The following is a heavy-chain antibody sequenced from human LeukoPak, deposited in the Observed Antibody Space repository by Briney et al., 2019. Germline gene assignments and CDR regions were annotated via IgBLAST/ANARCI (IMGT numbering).Heavy chain of an antibody. CDR2: IKQDGSEK. V-gene: IGHV3-7*01. Sequence: PGGSLRLSCVASEFTFNSYWMSWVRQAPGKGLEWVANIKQDGSEKYYVDSVKGRFTISRDSAKNSLYLQMNRLRAEDTAVYYCARAGRDIVVVPASKYYYYYYMDVWGKGTTVTISS. CDR3: ARAGRDIVVVPASKYYYYYYMDV. J-gene: IGHJ6*03. D-gene: IGHD2-2*01. CDR1: EFTFNSYW.